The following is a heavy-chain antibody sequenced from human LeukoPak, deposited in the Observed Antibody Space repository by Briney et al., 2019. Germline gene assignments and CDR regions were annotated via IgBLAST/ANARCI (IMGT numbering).Heavy chain of an antibody. CDR3: AKDGSSGYYLTGNWFDP. V-gene: IGHV3-23*01. Sequence: GGSLRLSCAASGFTFSSYVMSWVRQAPGKGLEWVSAITGSGGSTYYTDSVKGRFTISRDNSKNTLYLQMNSLRAEDTAVYYCAKDGSSGYYLTGNWFDPWGQGTLVTVSS. CDR2: ITGSGGST. J-gene: IGHJ5*02. D-gene: IGHD3-22*01. CDR1: GFTFSSYV.